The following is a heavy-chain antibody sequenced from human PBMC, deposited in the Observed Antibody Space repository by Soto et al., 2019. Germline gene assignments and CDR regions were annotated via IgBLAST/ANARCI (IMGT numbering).Heavy chain of an antibody. CDR1: GFTFSSYW. V-gene: IGHV3-7*05. J-gene: IGHJ4*02. D-gene: IGHD3-22*01. CDR2: IKQDGSEK. Sequence: EVQLVESGGGLVQPGGSLRLSCAASGFTFSSYWMSWVRQAPGKGLEWVANIKQDGSEKYYVDSVKGRFTISRDNAKNSLYLQMNSLRAEDTAVYYCARGGVIEYDSSGYPDHWGQGTLVTVSS. CDR3: ARGGVIEYDSSGYPDH.